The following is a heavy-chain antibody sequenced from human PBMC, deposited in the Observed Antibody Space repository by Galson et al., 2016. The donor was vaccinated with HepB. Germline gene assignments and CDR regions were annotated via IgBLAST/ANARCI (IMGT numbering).Heavy chain of an antibody. Sequence: SLRLSCAASGFTFSYYSMNWVRQAPGQGLEWVSSMSSSSSDIYYADSAKGRFTISRDNAKNSLYLQMNSLRAEDTAVYYCARDLIAAAGRTFYYYYYYMDVWGKGTTVTVSS. D-gene: IGHD6-13*01. J-gene: IGHJ6*03. CDR1: GFTFSYYS. CDR2: MSSSSSDI. CDR3: ARDLIAAAGRTFYYYYYYMDV. V-gene: IGHV3-21*01.